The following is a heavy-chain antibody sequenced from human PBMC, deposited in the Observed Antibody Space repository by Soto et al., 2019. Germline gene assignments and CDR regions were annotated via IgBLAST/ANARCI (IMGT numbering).Heavy chain of an antibody. J-gene: IGHJ4*02. D-gene: IGHD3-16*01. CDR2: INPSGGST. CDR1: GYTFTTYY. CDR3: ARDLITGGTHLDF. V-gene: IGHV1-46*01. Sequence: QVQLVQSGAEVKKPGASVKVSCKASGYTFTTYYIHWVRQAPGQGLEWMGIINPSGGSTSYAPKFQGRLTTTRDPSTTTVYRDLSSLRSEDTAVYYCARDLITGGTHLDFWGQGTLVTVSS.